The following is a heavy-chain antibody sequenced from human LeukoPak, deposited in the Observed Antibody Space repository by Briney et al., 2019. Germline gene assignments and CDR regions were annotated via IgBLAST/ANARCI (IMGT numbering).Heavy chain of an antibody. D-gene: IGHD5-12*01. CDR2: ISGSGGST. CDR1: GFTFSSYA. V-gene: IGHV3-23*01. J-gene: IGHJ4*02. CDR3: AKKGETSGYALRSYYFDY. Sequence: GGSLRLSCAASGFTFSSYAMSWVRRAPGKGLEWVSAISGSGGSTYYADSVKGRFTISRDNSKNTLYLQMNSLRAEDTAVYYCAKKGETSGYALRSYYFDYWGQGTLVTVSS.